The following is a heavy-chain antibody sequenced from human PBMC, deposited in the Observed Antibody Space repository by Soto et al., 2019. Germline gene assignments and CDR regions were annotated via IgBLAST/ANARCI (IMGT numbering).Heavy chain of an antibody. V-gene: IGHV1-2*02. Sequence: QVQLVQSGAEVKKPGASVKVSCKASGYTFTGYYIHWVRQAPGQGLEWMGWINPNSGGTNYAQKFQGRVTMTRDTSISTAYMELSRLRSDDTAVYYCARGAVVAAARPPYNCFDPWGQGTLVTVSS. CDR3: ARGAVVAAARPPYNCFDP. D-gene: IGHD6-6*01. CDR2: INPNSGGT. CDR1: GYTFTGYY. J-gene: IGHJ5*02.